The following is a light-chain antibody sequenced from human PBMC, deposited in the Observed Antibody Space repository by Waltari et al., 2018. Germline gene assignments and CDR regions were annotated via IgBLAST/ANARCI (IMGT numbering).Light chain of an antibody. V-gene: IGKV4-1*01. Sequence: DIVMTQSPDSLAVSLGERATINCKSSQSLLYSSNNKNYLAWYQLKPGQPPKLLIYCASSRESGVPDRFSGSGSGTDFTLTISSLQADDVAVYYCQQYYRSPPWTFGQGTKVEIK. CDR2: CAS. J-gene: IGKJ1*01. CDR1: QSLLYSSNNKNY. CDR3: QQYYRSPPWT.